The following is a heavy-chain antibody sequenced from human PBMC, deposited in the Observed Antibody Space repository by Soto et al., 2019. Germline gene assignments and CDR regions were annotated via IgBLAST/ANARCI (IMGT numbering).Heavy chain of an antibody. CDR1: GGSFSGYY. V-gene: IGHV4-34*01. CDR3: ARGLKGIAAAGTVY. J-gene: IGHJ4*02. Sequence: SETLSLTCAVYGGSFSGYYWSWVRQPPGKGLEWIGEINHSGSTNYNPSLKSRVTISVDTSKNQFSLKLSSVTAADTAVYYCARGLKGIAAAGTVYWGQGTLVTVSS. D-gene: IGHD6-13*01. CDR2: INHSGST.